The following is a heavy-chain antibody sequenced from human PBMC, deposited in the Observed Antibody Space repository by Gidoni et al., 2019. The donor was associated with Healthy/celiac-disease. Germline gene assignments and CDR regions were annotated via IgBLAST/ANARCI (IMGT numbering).Heavy chain of an antibody. D-gene: IGHD6-13*01. CDR3: ARSAAARHAFDI. CDR1: GGSFSGYY. Sequence: QVQLQQWGAGLLKPSETLSLTCAVYGGSFSGYYRSWIRQPPGKGLEWIGEINHSGSTNYNPSLKSRVTISVDTSKNQFSLKLSSVTAADTAVYYCARSAAARHAFDIWGQGTMVTVSS. CDR2: INHSGST. V-gene: IGHV4-34*01. J-gene: IGHJ3*02.